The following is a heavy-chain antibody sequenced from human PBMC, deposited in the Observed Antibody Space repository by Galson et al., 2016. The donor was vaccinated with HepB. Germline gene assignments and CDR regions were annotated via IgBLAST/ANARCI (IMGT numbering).Heavy chain of an antibody. CDR2: IYYIGST. CDR3: ANPTSSPGRIGY. CDR1: GGSVRSSDYY. D-gene: IGHD2-2*01. V-gene: IGHV4-39*01. J-gene: IGHJ4*02. Sequence: SETLSLTCTVSGGSVRSSDYYWGWIRQPPGKGLEWIATIYYIGSTDYKPSLESRVTISVETSKNQFSLKVTSVTAADTAVYYCANPTSSPGRIGYWGQGILVTVSS.